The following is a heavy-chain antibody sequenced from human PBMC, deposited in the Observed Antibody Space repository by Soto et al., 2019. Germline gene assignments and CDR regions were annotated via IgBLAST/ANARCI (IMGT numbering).Heavy chain of an antibody. CDR3: ARYLRCSGGSCLDY. D-gene: IGHD2-15*01. J-gene: IGHJ4*02. CDR2: ISSSSSYI. V-gene: IGHV3-21*01. CDR1: GFTFSSYS. Sequence: EVQLVESGGGLVKPGGSLRLSCAASGFTFSSYSMNWVRQAPGKGLEWVSSISSSSSYIYYADSVKGRFTISRDNAKNTLYPQMNILRAEDTAVYYCARYLRCSGGSCLDYWCQGTLVTVSS.